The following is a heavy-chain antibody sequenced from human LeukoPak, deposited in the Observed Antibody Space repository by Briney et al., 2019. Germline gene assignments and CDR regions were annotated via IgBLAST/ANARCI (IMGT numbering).Heavy chain of an antibody. CDR2: ISGSSATI. V-gene: IGHV3-48*02. J-gene: IGHJ4*02. CDR3: ARDEEAVAYYFDY. Sequence: GGSLRLSCAASGFTFSNYNMNWVRQAPGKGLEWVSYISGSSATIYYADSVKGRFTISRDNAKNSLFLQMNSLRDEDTAVYYCARDEEAVAYYFDYWGQGTLVTVSS. D-gene: IGHD6-19*01. CDR1: GFTFSNYN.